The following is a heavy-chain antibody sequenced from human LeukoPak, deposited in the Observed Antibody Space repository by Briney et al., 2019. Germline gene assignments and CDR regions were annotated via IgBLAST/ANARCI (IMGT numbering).Heavy chain of an antibody. CDR1: GGSISSYY. CDR3: ARVEGSDYGGNLFDY. D-gene: IGHD4-23*01. J-gene: IGHJ4*02. CDR2: IYYSGST. V-gene: IGHV4-59*01. Sequence: PSETLSLTCTVSGGSISSYYWSWIRQPPGKGLEWIGYIYYSGSTNYNPSLKSRVTISVDTSKNQFSLKLSSVTAADTAVYYCARVEGSDYGGNLFDYWGQGTLVTVSS.